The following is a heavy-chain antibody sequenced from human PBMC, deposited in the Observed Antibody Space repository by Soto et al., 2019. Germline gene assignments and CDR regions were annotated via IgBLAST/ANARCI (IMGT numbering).Heavy chain of an antibody. J-gene: IGHJ5*02. CDR1: GYTFTSYD. CDR2: MNPNSGNT. CDR3: LIVVVVAAIWGNWFDP. V-gene: IGHV1-8*01. D-gene: IGHD2-15*01. Sequence: ASVKVSCKASGYTFTSYDINWVRQATGQGLEWMGWMNPNSGNTGYAQKFQGRVTMTRNTSISTAYMELSSLRSEDTAVYYLLIVVVVAAIWGNWFDPWGQGTLVTVSS.